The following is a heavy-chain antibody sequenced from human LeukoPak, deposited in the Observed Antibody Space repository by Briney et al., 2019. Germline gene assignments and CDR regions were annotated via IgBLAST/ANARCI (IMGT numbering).Heavy chain of an antibody. CDR2: ISDSGGRT. J-gene: IGHJ4*02. V-gene: IGHV3-23*01. D-gene: IGHD1-7*01. Sequence: GGSLRLSCAASGFTFSRYAMSWVRQAPGKGLEWVSAISDSGGRTYYADSVKGRFSISRDTSKNTLYLQMNSLRGKDTAVYYCAKDHPGTTSFDDWGQGTLVTVSS. CDR1: GFTFSRYA. CDR3: AKDHPGTTSFDD.